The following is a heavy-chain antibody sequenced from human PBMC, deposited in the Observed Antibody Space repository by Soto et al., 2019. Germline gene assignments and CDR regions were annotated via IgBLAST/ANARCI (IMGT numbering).Heavy chain of an antibody. V-gene: IGHV4-39*02. D-gene: IGHD1-1*01. CDR2: VYHSGNT. CDR1: GGSISDTNYY. J-gene: IGHJ4*02. CDR3: ARVHREGETGRHFFDS. Sequence: SETLSLTCSVSGGSISDTNYYWGWIRQPPGKGLEWIGTVYHSGNTYYNPSLKSRITMPVDTSMNDFSLNVNSVTASDTAVYFCARVHREGETGRHFFDSWAQGILVTVSS.